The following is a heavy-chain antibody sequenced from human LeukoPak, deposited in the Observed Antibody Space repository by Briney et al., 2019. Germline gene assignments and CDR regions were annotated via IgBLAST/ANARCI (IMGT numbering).Heavy chain of an antibody. CDR3: ARDLEGYHYGSGNYPQ. V-gene: IGHV1-2*02. CDR2: IDPNSGGT. J-gene: IGHJ4*02. Sequence: ASVKVSCKASGYTFTAYYIHWVRQAPGQGLEWMGFIDPNSGGTNYAQNFQGRVTMTRDTSISTAYMELSSLRSDDTAVYYCARDLEGYHYGSGNYPQWGQGTLVTVSS. CDR1: GYTFTAYY. D-gene: IGHD3-10*01.